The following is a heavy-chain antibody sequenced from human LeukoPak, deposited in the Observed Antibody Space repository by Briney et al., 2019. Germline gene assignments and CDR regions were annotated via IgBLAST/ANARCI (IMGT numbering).Heavy chain of an antibody. J-gene: IGHJ4*02. Sequence: GGSLRLSCAASGFTVSSNYMSWVRQAPGKGLEWVSVIYSGGTTYYTDSVKGRFTISRDNSKNTLYLQMNSLRAEDTAVYYCARRAGGYSHPYDYWGQGTLVTVSS. CDR1: GFTVSSNY. D-gene: IGHD4-23*01. CDR3: ARRAGGYSHPYDY. V-gene: IGHV3-66*04. CDR2: IYSGGTT.